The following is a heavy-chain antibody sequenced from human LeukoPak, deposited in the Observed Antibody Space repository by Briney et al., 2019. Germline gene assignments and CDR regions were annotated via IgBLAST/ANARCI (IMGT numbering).Heavy chain of an antibody. CDR1: GFTFSSYG. CDR2: ISYDGSNK. CDR3: ARAPHETGYSSGWFDY. D-gene: IGHD6-19*01. V-gene: IGHV3-30*03. J-gene: IGHJ4*02. Sequence: AGGSLRLSCAASGFTFSSYGMHWVRQAPGKGLEWVAVISYDGSNKYYADSVKGRFTISRDNSKNTLYLQMNSLRAEDTAVYYCARAPHETGYSSGWFDYWGQGTLVTVSS.